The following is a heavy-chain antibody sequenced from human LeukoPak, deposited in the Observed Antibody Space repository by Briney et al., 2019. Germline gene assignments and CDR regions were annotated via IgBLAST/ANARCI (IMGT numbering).Heavy chain of an antibody. V-gene: IGHV4-34*01. J-gene: IGHJ5*02. CDR3: ARGTYHDFWSGYPRRMYNWFDP. CDR1: GGSFSGYY. CDR2: INHSGST. D-gene: IGHD3-3*01. Sequence: SETLSLTCAVYGGSFSGYYWSWIRQPPGKGLEWIGEINHSGSTNYNPSLKSRVTISVDTSKNQFSLKLSSVTAADTAVYYCARGTYHDFWSGYPRRMYNWFDPWGQGTLVTVSS.